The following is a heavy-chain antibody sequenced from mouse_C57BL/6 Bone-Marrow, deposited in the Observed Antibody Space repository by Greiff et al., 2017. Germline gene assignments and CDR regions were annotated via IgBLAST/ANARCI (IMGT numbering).Heavy chain of an antibody. CDR3: ARKTGWLVPFDY. CDR1: GFSLTSYA. J-gene: IGHJ2*01. D-gene: IGHD2-3*01. CDR2: IWTGGGT. Sequence: VQLVESGPGLVAPSQSLYITCTASGFSLTSYAISWVRQTPGKGLEWLGVIWTGGGTNYNTALKSDQSISKDNSKSQVFLKMNSLRTADTARYDCARKTGWLVPFDYWGQGTTLTVSS. V-gene: IGHV2-9-1*01.